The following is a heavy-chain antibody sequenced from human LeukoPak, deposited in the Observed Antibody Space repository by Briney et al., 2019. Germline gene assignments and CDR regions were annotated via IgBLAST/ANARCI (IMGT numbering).Heavy chain of an antibody. Sequence: ASVTVSCTASGYTFISYYMHWVRQAPGQGLEWMGIINPSGGSTSYAQKFQDRVIMTRDRSTSTVYMELSSLKSEDTAVYYCAREDVVLVDAVRYYYYGMDVWGQGTTVTVSS. J-gene: IGHJ6*02. V-gene: IGHV1-46*01. CDR1: GYTFISYY. CDR3: AREDVVLVDAVRYYYYGMDV. D-gene: IGHD1-26*01. CDR2: INPSGGST.